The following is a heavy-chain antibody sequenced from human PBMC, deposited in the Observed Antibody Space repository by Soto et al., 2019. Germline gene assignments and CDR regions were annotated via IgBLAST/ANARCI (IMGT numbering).Heavy chain of an antibody. D-gene: IGHD5-18*01. CDR2: IYWDDDK. CDR3: AHRRGYSYGNPFDY. CDR1: VFSLSTSGVG. Sequence: QITLKESGPTLVKPTQTLTLSCTFSVFSLSTSGVGVGWIRQPPGKAMEWLALIYWDDDKRYSPSLKSRLTITKDSSKDVVVRRMTKKDPVDTALYYCAHRRGYSYGNPFDYWGQGSLVTVSS. J-gene: IGHJ4*02. V-gene: IGHV2-5*02.